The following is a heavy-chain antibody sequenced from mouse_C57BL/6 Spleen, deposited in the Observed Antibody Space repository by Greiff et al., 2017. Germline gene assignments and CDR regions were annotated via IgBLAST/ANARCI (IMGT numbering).Heavy chain of an antibody. CDR3: ARAGDYGDYFDY. CDR1: GYAFTNYL. Sequence: QVQLQQSGAELVRPGTSVKVSCKASGYAFTNYLIEWVKQRPGQGLEWIGVINPGSGGTNYNEKFKGKATLTADKSSSTAYMRLSSLTSEDSAVYFCARAGDYGDYFDYWGQGTTLTVSS. V-gene: IGHV1-54*01. J-gene: IGHJ2*01. CDR2: INPGSGGT. D-gene: IGHD1-1*02.